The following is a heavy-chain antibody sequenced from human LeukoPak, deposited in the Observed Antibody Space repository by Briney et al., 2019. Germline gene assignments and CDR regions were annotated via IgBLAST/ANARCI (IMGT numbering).Heavy chain of an antibody. CDR1: GFTFSNAW. Sequence: GGPLRLSCAASGFTFSNAWMNWVRQAPGKGLEWVGHIRSKADGGTTDYAAPVKGRFTISRDDSKNTLYLQMNSLRAEDTAVYYCARDPDYYDSTTSRWSYFDYWGQGSLVTVSS. D-gene: IGHD3-22*01. V-gene: IGHV3-15*07. CDR2: IRSKADGGTT. CDR3: ARDPDYYDSTTSRWSYFDY. J-gene: IGHJ4*02.